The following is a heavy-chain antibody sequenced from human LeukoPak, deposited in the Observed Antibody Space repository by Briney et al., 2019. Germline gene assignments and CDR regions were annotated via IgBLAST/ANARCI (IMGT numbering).Heavy chain of an antibody. Sequence: SETLSLTCTVSGYSISTGYYWDWIRQPPGKGLEWIGTFYHGGSTYYNPSLKSRVTISVDTSKNQFSLNLTSVTAADTAVYYCARDRPIEVRGVNPWYYYYMDVWGKGTTVTVSS. CDR3: ARDRPIEVRGVNPWYYYYMDV. CDR2: FYHGGST. V-gene: IGHV4-38-2*02. CDR1: GYSISTGYY. D-gene: IGHD3-10*01. J-gene: IGHJ6*03.